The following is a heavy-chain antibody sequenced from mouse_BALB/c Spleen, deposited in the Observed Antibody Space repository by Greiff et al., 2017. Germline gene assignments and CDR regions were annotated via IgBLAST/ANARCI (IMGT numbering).Heavy chain of an antibody. Sequence: EVQRVESGGGLVQPGGSLKLSCAASGFTFSSYTMSWVRQTPEKRLEWVAYISNGGGSTYYPDTVKGRFTISRDNAKNNLYLQMSSLKSEDTAMYYCAREGSGTFAYWGQGTLVTVSA. CDR3: AREGSGTFAY. J-gene: IGHJ3*01. V-gene: IGHV5-12-2*01. CDR1: GFTFSSYT. D-gene: IGHD4-1*01. CDR2: ISNGGGST.